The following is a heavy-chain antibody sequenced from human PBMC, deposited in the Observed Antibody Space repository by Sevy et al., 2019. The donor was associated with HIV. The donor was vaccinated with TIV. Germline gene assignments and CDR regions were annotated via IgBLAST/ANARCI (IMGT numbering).Heavy chain of an antibody. D-gene: IGHD3-22*01. CDR2: ISYDGSNK. J-gene: IGHJ5*02. Sequence: GGSLRLSCAASGFTFSSYGMHWVRQAPGKGLEWVAVISYDGSNKYYANSVKGRFTISRDNSKNTLYLQMNSLRAEDTAVYYCAKDWYYDSSGPPFDPWGQRTLVTVSS. CDR3: AKDWYYDSSGPPFDP. CDR1: GFTFSSYG. V-gene: IGHV3-30*18.